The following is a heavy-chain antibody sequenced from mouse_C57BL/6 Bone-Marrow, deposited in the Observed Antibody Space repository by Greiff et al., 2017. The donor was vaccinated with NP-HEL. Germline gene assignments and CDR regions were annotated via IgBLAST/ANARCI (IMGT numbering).Heavy chain of an antibody. D-gene: IGHD2-1*01. CDR1: GFSLTSYG. J-gene: IGHJ3*01. V-gene: IGHV2-2*01. CDR3: ARKRIYYGPPEFAY. Sequence: VQLVESGPGLVQPSQSLSITCTVSGFSLTSYGVHWVRQSPGKGLEWLGVIWSGGSTDYNAAFISRLSISKDNSKSQVFFKMNSLQADDTAIYYCARKRIYYGPPEFAYWGQGTLVTVSA. CDR2: IWSGGST.